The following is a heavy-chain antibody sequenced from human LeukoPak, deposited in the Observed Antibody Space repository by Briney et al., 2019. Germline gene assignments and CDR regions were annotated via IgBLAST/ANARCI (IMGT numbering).Heavy chain of an antibody. J-gene: IGHJ4*02. D-gene: IGHD3-16*01. CDR2: IYYSGST. CDR3: ASGVWMSGHYYFDY. Sequence: SETLSLTCTVSGGSISSYHWSWIRQPPGKGLEWIGYIYYSGSTNYNPSLKSRVTISVDTSKNQFSLKLSSVTAADTAVYYCASGVWMSGHYYFDYWGQGTLVTVSS. CDR1: GGSISSYH. V-gene: IGHV4-59*08.